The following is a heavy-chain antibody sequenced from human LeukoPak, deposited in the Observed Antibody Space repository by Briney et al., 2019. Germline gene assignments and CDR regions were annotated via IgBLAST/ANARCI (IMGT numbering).Heavy chain of an antibody. CDR2: ISSSGSNI. Sequence: GGSLRLSCAASGFTFRSYEMNWVRQAPGKGLEWVSYISSSGSNINYADSVKGRFTISRDNAKNSLYLQMNSLRAEDTAVYYCARPLVPDDYVGNWFDPWGQGTLVTVSS. D-gene: IGHD4-17*01. J-gene: IGHJ5*02. CDR1: GFTFRSYE. CDR3: ARPLVPDDYVGNWFDP. V-gene: IGHV3-48*03.